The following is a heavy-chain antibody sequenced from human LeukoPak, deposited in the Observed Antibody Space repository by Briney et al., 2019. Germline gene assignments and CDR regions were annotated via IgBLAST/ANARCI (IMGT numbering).Heavy chain of an antibody. Sequence: GGSLRLSCAASVFTFSDYSMNWVRQAPGKGLEWISYVGISSGNTKYADSVKGRFTISGDKAKNSLYLQMNSLRVEDTAVYYCARDTKYAFDNWGQGTLVTVSS. V-gene: IGHV3-48*01. CDR2: VGISSGNT. CDR1: VFTFSDYS. D-gene: IGHD2-2*01. CDR3: ARDTKYAFDN. J-gene: IGHJ4*02.